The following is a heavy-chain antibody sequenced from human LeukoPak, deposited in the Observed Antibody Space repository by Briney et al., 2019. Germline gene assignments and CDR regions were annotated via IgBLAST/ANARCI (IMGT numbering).Heavy chain of an antibody. V-gene: IGHV4-59*01. J-gene: IGHJ4*02. D-gene: IGHD6-19*01. CDR1: GGSISSYY. Sequence: SGTLSLTFTVSGGSISSYYWSWIRQPPGKGLEWIGYIYYSGSTNYNPSLKSRVTISVDTSMNQFSLRLSSVTAADTAVYYCARGGSGWYSPSDYWGQGTLVTVSS. CDR3: ARGGSGWYSPSDY. CDR2: IYYSGST.